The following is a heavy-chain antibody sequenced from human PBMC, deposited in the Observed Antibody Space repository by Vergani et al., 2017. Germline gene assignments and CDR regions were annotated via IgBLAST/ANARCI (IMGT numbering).Heavy chain of an antibody. J-gene: IGHJ5*02. CDR3: ARGGLARYYDFWSGQGWFDP. Sequence: QVQLQQSGPGLVKPSQTLSLTCAISGDSVSSNSAAWNWIRQSPSRGLEWLGRTYYRSKWYNDYAVSVKSRITINPDTSKNQFSLQLSSVTAADTAVYYCARGGLARYYDFWSGQGWFDPWGQGTLVTVSS. V-gene: IGHV6-1*01. D-gene: IGHD3-3*01. CDR1: GDSVSSNSAA. CDR2: TYYRSKWYN.